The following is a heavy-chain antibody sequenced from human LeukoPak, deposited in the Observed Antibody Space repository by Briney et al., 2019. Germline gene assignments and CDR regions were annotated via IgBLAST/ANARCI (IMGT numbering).Heavy chain of an antibody. Sequence: GGSLRLSCAASGFTFSSYGMSWVRQAPGKGLEWVSSMSGSGGNTYYADSVKGRFTISRDNSKNTLDLQMNSLRAEDTAVYYCAKLLSNSGRFLYWGQGTLVTVSS. CDR3: AKLLSNSGRFLY. V-gene: IGHV3-23*01. J-gene: IGHJ4*02. CDR2: MSGSGGNT. CDR1: GFTFSSYG. D-gene: IGHD4-23*01.